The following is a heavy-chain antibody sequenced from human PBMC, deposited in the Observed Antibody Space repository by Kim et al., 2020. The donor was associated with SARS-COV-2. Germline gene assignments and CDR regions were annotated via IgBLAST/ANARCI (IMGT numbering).Heavy chain of an antibody. V-gene: IGHV3-9*01. CDR2: I. J-gene: IGHJ3*02. CDR3: AKDEPPEDAFDI. Sequence: IGYAESVKGRFTISRDNAKNSLDLQMNSLRAEDTALYYCAKDEPPEDAFDIWGQGTMVTVSS.